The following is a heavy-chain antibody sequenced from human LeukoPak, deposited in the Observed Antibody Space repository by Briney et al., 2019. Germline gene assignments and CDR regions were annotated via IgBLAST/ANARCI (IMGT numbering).Heavy chain of an antibody. J-gene: IGHJ4*02. CDR2: INPNSGGT. CDR1: GYTFTGYY. D-gene: IGHD2-15*01. V-gene: IGHV1-2*02. Sequence: ASVKVSCKASGYTFTGYYMHWVRQAPGQGFEWMGWINPNSGGTNYAQKFQGRVTMTRDTSISTAYMELSRLRSDDTAVYYCARDGYCSGGSCYYGFVGVWGQGTLVTVSS. CDR3: ARDGYCSGGSCYYGFVGV.